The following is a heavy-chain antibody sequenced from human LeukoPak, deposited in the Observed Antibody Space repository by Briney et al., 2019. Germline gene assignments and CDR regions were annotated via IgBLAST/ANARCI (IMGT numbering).Heavy chain of an antibody. CDR1: GRPFSVYY. J-gene: IGHJ6*02. Sequence: SETLSLTCAVYGRPFSVYYGSWIRQPPGKGLEWIGEIYHSGSTKHNPPLKSRVNISVETSKNQFSLRLSSVTAADTAVYYCASRRGPSIVGSGRQTYYYYYGMDVWGQGNTVTVSS. V-gene: IGHV4-34*01. CDR3: ASRRGPSIVGSGRQTYYYYYGMDV. D-gene: IGHD3-10*01. CDR2: IYHSGST.